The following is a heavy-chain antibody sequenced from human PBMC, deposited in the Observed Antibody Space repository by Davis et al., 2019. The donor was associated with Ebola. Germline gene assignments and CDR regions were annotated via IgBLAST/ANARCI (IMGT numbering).Heavy chain of an antibody. D-gene: IGHD6-19*01. CDR3: ARIRQWLAQSRYFDY. CDR1: GFTFDDYA. CDR2: ISWNSGYI. J-gene: IGHJ4*02. V-gene: IGHV3-9*01. Sequence: SLKISCAASGFTFDDYAMHWVRQAPGKGLEWVSGISWNSGYIGYADFVKGRFTISRDNAKNSLYLHMNSLRAEDTAVYYCARIRQWLAQSRYFDYWGQGTLVTVSS.